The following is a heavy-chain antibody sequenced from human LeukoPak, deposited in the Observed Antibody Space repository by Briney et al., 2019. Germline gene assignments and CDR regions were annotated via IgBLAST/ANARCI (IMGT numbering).Heavy chain of an antibody. V-gene: IGHV3-30*04. Sequence: PGGSLRLSCAASGFAFSSFAMHWVRQAPGKGLEWVSLISYDGIIEDYSDSVKGRFTVSRDNFKNTLFLQMNSLRDEDTAVYYCARYSSSRYYYYYMDVWGKGTTVTISS. CDR3: ARYSSSRYYYYYMDV. CDR2: ISYDGIIE. D-gene: IGHD6-13*01. J-gene: IGHJ6*03. CDR1: GFAFSSFA.